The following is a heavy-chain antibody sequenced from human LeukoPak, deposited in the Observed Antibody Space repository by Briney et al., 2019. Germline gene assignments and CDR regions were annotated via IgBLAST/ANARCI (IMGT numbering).Heavy chain of an antibody. CDR1: GGSISSGGYY. CDR2: IYYSGST. D-gene: IGHD6-13*01. Sequence: PSQTLSLTCTVSGGSISSGGYYWSWIRQHPGKGLEWIGYIYYSGSTYYNPSLKSRVTISVDTSKNQFSLKLSSVTAADTAVYYCARGNRGYSSSWRGPPGTNWFDPWGQGTLVTVSS. J-gene: IGHJ5*02. CDR3: ARGNRGYSSSWRGPPGTNWFDP. V-gene: IGHV4-31*03.